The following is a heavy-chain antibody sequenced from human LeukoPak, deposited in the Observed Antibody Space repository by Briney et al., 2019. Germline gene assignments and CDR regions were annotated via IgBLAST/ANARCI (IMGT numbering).Heavy chain of an antibody. CDR3: ARTSGSLDY. CDR1: GGSISSGSYY. CDR2: IYTSGST. J-gene: IGHJ4*02. Sequence: SETLSLTCTVSGGSISSGSYYWSWIRQPAGKGLEWIGRIYTSGSTNYNPSPKSRVTISVDTSKNQFSLKLSSVTAADTAVYYCARTSGSLDYWGQGTLVTVSS. D-gene: IGHD1-26*01. V-gene: IGHV4-61*02.